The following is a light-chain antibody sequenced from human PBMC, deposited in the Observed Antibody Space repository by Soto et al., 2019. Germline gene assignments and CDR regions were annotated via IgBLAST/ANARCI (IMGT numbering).Light chain of an antibody. J-gene: IGKJ3*01. CDR1: QSVGSY. CDR2: DAS. Sequence: EIVLTQSPATLSLSPGERATLSCRASQSVGSYLAWYQQKPGQAPRLLIYDASNRATGVPARFSGSGSGTDCTLTISSLEPEDFAVYYCQQRSNWPPLTFGAGTKVDIK. V-gene: IGKV3-11*01. CDR3: QQRSNWPPLT.